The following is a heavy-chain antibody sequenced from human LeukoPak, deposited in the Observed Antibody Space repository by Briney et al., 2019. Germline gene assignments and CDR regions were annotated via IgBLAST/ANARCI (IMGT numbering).Heavy chain of an antibody. D-gene: IGHD1-26*01. CDR2: IYHSGST. Sequence: SENLSLTCAVSGGSISSSNWWSWVRQPPGKGLEWIGEIYHSGSTNYNPSLKSRVTISVDKSKNQFSLKLSSVTAADTAVYYCARRELLRAYWFGPWGQGTLVTVSS. CDR1: GGSISSSNW. V-gene: IGHV4-4*02. J-gene: IGHJ5*02. CDR3: ARRELLRAYWFGP.